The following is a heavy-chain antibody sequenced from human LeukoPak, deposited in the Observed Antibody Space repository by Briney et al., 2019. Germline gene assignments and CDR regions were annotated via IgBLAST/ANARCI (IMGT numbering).Heavy chain of an antibody. CDR1: GFTFSSYA. Sequence: GGSLRLSCAASGFTFSSYAMSWVRQAPGKGLEWVLAISGSGGSTYYADSVKGRFTISRDNSKNTLYLQMNSLRAEDTAVYYCAKGAISGSYSPDDAFDIWGQGTMVTVSS. D-gene: IGHD1-26*01. V-gene: IGHV3-23*01. CDR3: AKGAISGSYSPDDAFDI. CDR2: ISGSGGST. J-gene: IGHJ3*02.